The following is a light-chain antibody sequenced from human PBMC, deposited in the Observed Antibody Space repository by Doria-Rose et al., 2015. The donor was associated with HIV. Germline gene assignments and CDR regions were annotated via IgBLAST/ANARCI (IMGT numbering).Light chain of an antibody. J-gene: IGKJ1*01. Sequence: DIVMTQSPGTLSLSPGERATLSCRASQSFSSTYLAWYQQKPGQAPSLLIYDGSTRATGIPDRVSASGSVTDFTLTINRLEPDDFALYYCHQYGTSWTFGQGTKVDI. CDR2: DGS. CDR1: QSFSSTY. CDR3: HQYGTSWT. V-gene: IGKV3-20*01.